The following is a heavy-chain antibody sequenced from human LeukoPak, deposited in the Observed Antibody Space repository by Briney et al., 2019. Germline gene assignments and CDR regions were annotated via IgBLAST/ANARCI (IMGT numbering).Heavy chain of an antibody. D-gene: IGHD1-20*01. V-gene: IGHV3-21*04. CDR3: AKDMGRITITVPKDAFDI. CDR2: ISSSSSYI. J-gene: IGHJ3*02. Sequence: PGGSLRLSCAASGFTFSSYSMNWVRQAPGKGLEWVSSISSSSSYIYYADSVKGRFTISRDNAKNSLYLQMNSLRAEDTAVYYCAKDMGRITITVPKDAFDIWGQGTMVTVSS. CDR1: GFTFSSYS.